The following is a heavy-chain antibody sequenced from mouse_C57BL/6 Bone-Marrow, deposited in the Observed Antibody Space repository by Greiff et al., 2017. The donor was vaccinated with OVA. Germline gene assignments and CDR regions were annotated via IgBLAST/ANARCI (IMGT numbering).Heavy chain of an antibody. Sequence: VQLQQSGAELVRPGASVKLSCTASGFNIKDDYMHWVKQRPEQGLEWIGWIDPENGDTEYASKFQGKATITADTSSNTAYLQLSSLTSEDTAVYYCTTIYYGSSYGCAYWGQGTLVTVSA. CDR1: GFNIKDDY. CDR2: IDPENGDT. D-gene: IGHD1-1*01. V-gene: IGHV14-4*01. CDR3: TTIYYGSSYGCAY. J-gene: IGHJ3*01.